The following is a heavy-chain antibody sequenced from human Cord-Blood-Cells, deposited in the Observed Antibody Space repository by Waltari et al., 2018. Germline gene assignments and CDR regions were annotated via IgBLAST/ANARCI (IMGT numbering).Heavy chain of an antibody. CDR3: ARDYSNPNWFDP. Sequence: QVQLVQSGAEVKKPGSSVKVSCKSSGGTFTSYAISWVTPAPGEGLEWMEGIIPIFGTANDAQKVQGRVTITADESTSTAYMELSSLRSEDTAVYYCARDYSNPNWFDPWGQGTLVTVSS. CDR2: IIPIFGTA. J-gene: IGHJ5*02. V-gene: IGHV1-69*01. D-gene: IGHD4-4*01. CDR1: GGTFTSYA.